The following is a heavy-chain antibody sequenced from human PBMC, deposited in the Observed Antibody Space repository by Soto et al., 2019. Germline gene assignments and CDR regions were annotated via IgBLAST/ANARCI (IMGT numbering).Heavy chain of an antibody. CDR2: IWYDGSNK. Sequence: PGGSLRLSCAASGFTFSSYGMHWVRQAPGKGLEWVAVIWYDGSNKYYADSVKGRFTISRDNSKNTLYLQMNSLRAEDTAVYYSARHSSSSPDYGMDVWGQGTTVTVSS. J-gene: IGHJ6*02. CDR3: ARHSSSSPDYGMDV. D-gene: IGHD6-6*01. CDR1: GFTFSSYG. V-gene: IGHV3-33*01.